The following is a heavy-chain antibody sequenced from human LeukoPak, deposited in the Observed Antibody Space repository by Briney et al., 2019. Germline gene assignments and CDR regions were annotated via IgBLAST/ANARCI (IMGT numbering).Heavy chain of an antibody. CDR3: AKKSLWSGPFDY. CDR1: GFTFSSYA. CDR2: ISGSGGNT. J-gene: IGHJ4*02. D-gene: IGHD3-3*01. V-gene: IGHV3-23*01. Sequence: PGKSLSLSCAASGFTFSSYAMSWVRQVPGKGLEWVSAISGSGGNTYYADSVKGRFTISRDNSKNTLYLQMNSLRAEDTAVYYCAKKSLWSGPFDYWGQGTLVTVSS.